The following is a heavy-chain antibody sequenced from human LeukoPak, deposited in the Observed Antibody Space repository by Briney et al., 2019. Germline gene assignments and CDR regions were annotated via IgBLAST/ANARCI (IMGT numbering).Heavy chain of an antibody. D-gene: IGHD2-2*01. CDR2: ISGSGGST. CDR3: AKDLGYCSSTSCYNFDY. CDR1: GFTFGDYA. Sequence: PGGSLRLSCTASGFTFGDYAMSWVRQAPGKGLEWVSAISGSGGSTYYADSVKGRFTISRDNSKNTLYLQMNSLRAEDTAVYYCAKDLGYCSSTSCYNFDYWGQGTLVTVSS. J-gene: IGHJ4*02. V-gene: IGHV3-23*01.